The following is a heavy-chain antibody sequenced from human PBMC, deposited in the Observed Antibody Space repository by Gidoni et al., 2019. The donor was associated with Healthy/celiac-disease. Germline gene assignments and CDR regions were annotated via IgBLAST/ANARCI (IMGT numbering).Heavy chain of an antibody. Sequence: QVQLVQSGAEGKKPVASVKVSCKASGYTFTSYAMNWVRHAPGQRLGWMGWINAGNGNTKYSQKFQGRVTITRDTSASTAYMELSSLRSEETAVYYCARKLALGWFDPWGQGTLVTVSS. CDR3: ARKLALGWFDP. V-gene: IGHV1-3*01. CDR1: GYTFTSYA. CDR2: INAGNGNT. D-gene: IGHD1-26*01. J-gene: IGHJ5*02.